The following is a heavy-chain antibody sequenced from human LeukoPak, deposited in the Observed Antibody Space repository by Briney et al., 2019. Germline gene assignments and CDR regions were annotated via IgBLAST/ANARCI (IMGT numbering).Heavy chain of an antibody. CDR2: ISYDGNNQ. CDR3: ARVGSRYCSGANCYDGF. Sequence: GRSLRLSCAASGFTFDDYAMHWVRQAPGKGLEWVAFISYDGNNQYYADSVKGRFTISRDNSKNTLYLQMNNLRAEDTAIYYCARVGSRYCSGANCYDGFWGQGTLVSVSS. D-gene: IGHD2-15*01. CDR1: GFTFDDYA. V-gene: IGHV3-30-3*01. J-gene: IGHJ4*02.